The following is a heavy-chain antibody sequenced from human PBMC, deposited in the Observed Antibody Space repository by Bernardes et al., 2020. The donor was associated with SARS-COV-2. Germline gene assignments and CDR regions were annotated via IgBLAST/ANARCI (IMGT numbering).Heavy chain of an antibody. CDR2: INHSGST. V-gene: IGHV4-34*01. Sequence: SETLSLTCGVSGGSFSGHYWSWIRQPPGKGLEWIGEINHSGSTNYNPSLKSRVTISVDTSKNEYSLKLSSVTAADTAVYYCARGGYGGSDYYYDGMDVWGQGTTVTVSS. J-gene: IGHJ6*02. CDR3: ARGGYGGSDYYYDGMDV. CDR1: GGSFSGHY. D-gene: IGHD1-26*01.